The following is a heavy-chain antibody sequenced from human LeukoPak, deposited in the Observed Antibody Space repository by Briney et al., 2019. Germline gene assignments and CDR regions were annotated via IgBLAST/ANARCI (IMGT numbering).Heavy chain of an antibody. J-gene: IGHJ4*02. CDR2: IYYSGST. D-gene: IGHD3-10*01. V-gene: IGHV4-39*07. CDR1: GGSVSDYY. CDR3: AREYYYGSGSYPLDY. Sequence: PSETLSLTCTISGGSVSDYYWGWIRQPPGKGLEWIGSIYYSGSTYYNPSLKSRVTISVDTSKNQFSLKLSSVTAADTAVYYCAREYYYGSGSYPLDYWGQGTLVTVSA.